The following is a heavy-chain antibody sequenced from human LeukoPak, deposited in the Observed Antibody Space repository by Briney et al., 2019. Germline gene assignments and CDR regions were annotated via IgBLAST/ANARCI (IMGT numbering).Heavy chain of an antibody. V-gene: IGHV1-46*01. CDR1: GYTFTIYY. CDR2: INPSGGST. D-gene: IGHD6-13*01. Sequence: GASVTVTFKASGYTFTIYYMHWVRQAPGHGLEWMGIINPSGGSTSYAQKFQGRVTMTRDTSTSTVYMELSSLRSEDTAVYYCAIPPFSSSWSDYYYYYGMAVWGQGNKVTVSS. J-gene: IGHJ6*02. CDR3: AIPPFSSSWSDYYYYYGMAV.